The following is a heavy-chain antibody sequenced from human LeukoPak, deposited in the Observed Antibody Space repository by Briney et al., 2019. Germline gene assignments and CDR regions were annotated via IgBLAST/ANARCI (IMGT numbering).Heavy chain of an antibody. CDR3: ARIDSGSYSGLFDY. CDR1: GYSISSGYY. J-gene: IGHJ4*02. Sequence: PSETLSLTCAVSGYSISSGYYWGWIRQPPGKGLEWIGSIYHSGSTYYNPSLKSRVTISVDTSKNQCSLKLSSVTAADTAVYYCARIDSGSYSGLFDYWGQGTLVTVSS. D-gene: IGHD1-26*01. CDR2: IYHSGST. V-gene: IGHV4-38-2*01.